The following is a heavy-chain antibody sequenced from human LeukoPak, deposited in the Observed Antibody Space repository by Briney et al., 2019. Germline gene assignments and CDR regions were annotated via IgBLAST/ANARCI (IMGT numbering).Heavy chain of an antibody. CDR1: GFTFSGAC. CDR2: IYSQSEGGTT. J-gene: IGHJ4*02. CDR3: CTDYYDFWSGPH. Sequence: PGGSLTLSCRASGFTFSGACMSWVRQAPGKGLEWVAQIYSQSEGGTTGYAAPVKGRFTISRDDAENTLFLQMNSLKSEDTALYYCCTDYYDFWSGPHWGQGSLVTVSS. V-gene: IGHV3-15*01. D-gene: IGHD3-3*01.